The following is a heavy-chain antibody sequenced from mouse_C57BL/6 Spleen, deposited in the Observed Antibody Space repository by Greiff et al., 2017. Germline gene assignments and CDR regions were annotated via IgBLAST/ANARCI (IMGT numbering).Heavy chain of an antibody. J-gene: IGHJ4*01. Sequence: QVQLQQPGAELVKPGASVKLSCKASGYTFTSYWMHWVKQRPGRGLEWIGRIEPNSGGTKYNEKFKSKATLTADKSSSTAYMQLSSLTSEESAVYYCGRSSTTVDYYAMDDWGQGTSVTVAS. CDR2: IEPNSGGT. D-gene: IGHD1-1*01. V-gene: IGHV1-72*01. CDR3: GRSSTTVDYYAMDD. CDR1: GYTFTSYW.